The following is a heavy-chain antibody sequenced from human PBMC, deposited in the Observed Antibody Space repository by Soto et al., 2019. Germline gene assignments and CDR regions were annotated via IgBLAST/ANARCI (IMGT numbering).Heavy chain of an antibody. CDR3: AREGQLVPQFDY. CDR2: IIPILGIA. Sequence: QVQLGQSGAEVRKPGASVKVSCKASGGTLSSYIISWGRQAPGQGLEWMGRIIPILGIANYAQKFQGRVTITADKSTSTAYMELSSLRSEDTAVYYCAREGQLVPQFDYWGQGTLVTVSS. D-gene: IGHD6-6*01. J-gene: IGHJ4*02. CDR1: GGTLSSYI. V-gene: IGHV1-69*08.